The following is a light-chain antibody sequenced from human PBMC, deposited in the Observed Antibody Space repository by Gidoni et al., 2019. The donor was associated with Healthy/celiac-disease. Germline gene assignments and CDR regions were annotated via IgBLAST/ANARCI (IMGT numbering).Light chain of an antibody. CDR1: QSVSSSY. V-gene: IGKV3-20*01. CDR3: QQYDSSPLT. Sequence: EIALTQSPGTLSLSPGERATRSCRASQSVSSSYLAWYQQKPGQAPRLLIYGASSRATGIPDRFSGSGSGTDFTLTISRLEPEEFAVYYCQQYDSSPLTFGGGTKVEIK. CDR2: GAS. J-gene: IGKJ4*01.